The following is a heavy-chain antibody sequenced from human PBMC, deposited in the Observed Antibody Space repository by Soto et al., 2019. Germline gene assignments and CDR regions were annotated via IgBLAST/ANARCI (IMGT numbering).Heavy chain of an antibody. CDR1: GFTFSSHW. Sequence: PGGSLRLSCAASGFTFSSHWMHWVRQAPGKGLVWVSRINSDGSSTSYADSVKGRFTISRDNAKNMLYLQMNSLRAEDTAEHYCARGKYYYDSSGRFDYWGQGTLVTVSS. CDR3: ARGKYYYDSSGRFDY. CDR2: INSDGSST. D-gene: IGHD3-22*01. J-gene: IGHJ4*02. V-gene: IGHV3-74*01.